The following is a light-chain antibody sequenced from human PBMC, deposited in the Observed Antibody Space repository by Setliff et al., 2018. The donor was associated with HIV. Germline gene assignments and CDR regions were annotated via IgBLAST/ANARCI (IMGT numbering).Light chain of an antibody. CDR3: QSYDSSLSGYV. V-gene: IGLV1-40*01. J-gene: IGLJ1*01. CDR1: SSNIGAGFD. CDR2: SFT. Sequence: QSALTQPPSVSGAPGQRVTISCTGSSSNIGAGFDVHWYQQFPGTAPKLLIYSFTNRPSGVSDRFSGSKSGTSASLAIAGLQAEDEADYYCQSYDSSLSGYVFGTGTKVTVL.